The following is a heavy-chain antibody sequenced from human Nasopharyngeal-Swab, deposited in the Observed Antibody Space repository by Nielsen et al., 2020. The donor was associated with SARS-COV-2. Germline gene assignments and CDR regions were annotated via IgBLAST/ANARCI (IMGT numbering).Heavy chain of an antibody. J-gene: IGHJ4*03. Sequence: GESLKISCAASRFTFSRYWMTWVRQTPGKGLEWVANIKQDGSEKYYVDSVKGRFTVSRDNAKNSLYLQMNSLRAEDTAVYYCARGGLGYDILTGLYNPARLYYFDYWGQGALVTVSS. CDR2: IKQDGSEK. V-gene: IGHV3-7*01. CDR1: RFTFSRYW. CDR3: ARGGLGYDILTGLYNPARLYYFDY. D-gene: IGHD3-9*01.